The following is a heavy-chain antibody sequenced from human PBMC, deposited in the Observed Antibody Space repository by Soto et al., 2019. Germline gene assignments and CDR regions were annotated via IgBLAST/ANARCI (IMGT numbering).Heavy chain of an antibody. CDR2: IYDSGST. Sequence: PSETLSLTWTVSAGSISRGDYYCSWIRQPPGKGLKWIGYIYDSGSTYYNPFLKSRVTISVDTSKNQFSLKLSSVTAADTAVYCCARAGDILTGYDYWSQGTLVTVSS. CDR1: AGSISRGDYY. CDR3: ARAGDILTGYDY. D-gene: IGHD3-9*01. V-gene: IGHV4-30-4*01. J-gene: IGHJ4*02.